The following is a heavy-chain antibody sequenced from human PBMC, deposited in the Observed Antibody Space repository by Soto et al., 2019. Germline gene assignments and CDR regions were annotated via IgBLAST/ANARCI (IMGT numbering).Heavy chain of an antibody. CDR3: ARDEPRGYDILTGYYISPWYYYGMDV. V-gene: IGHV3-30-3*01. Sequence: GGSLRLSCAASGFTFSSYAMHWVRQAPGKGLEWVAVISYDGSNKYYADSVKGRFTISRDNSKNTLYLQMNSLRAEDTAVYYCARDEPRGYDILTGYYISPWYYYGMDVWGQGT. D-gene: IGHD3-9*01. CDR2: ISYDGSNK. J-gene: IGHJ6*02. CDR1: GFTFSSYA.